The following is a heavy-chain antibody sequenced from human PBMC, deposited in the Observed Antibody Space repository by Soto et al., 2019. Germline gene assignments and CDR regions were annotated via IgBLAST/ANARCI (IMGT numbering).Heavy chain of an antibody. Sequence: GEYLKISCKGSGYSFTSYWIGWVRQMPGKGLEWMGIIYPGDSDTRYSPSFQGQVTISADKSTSTAYLQWSSLKASDTAMYYCARHVWCSSTSCYGLDAFDIWGQGTMVTVS. D-gene: IGHD2-2*01. J-gene: IGHJ3*02. V-gene: IGHV5-51*01. CDR1: GYSFTSYW. CDR2: IYPGDSDT. CDR3: ARHVWCSSTSCYGLDAFDI.